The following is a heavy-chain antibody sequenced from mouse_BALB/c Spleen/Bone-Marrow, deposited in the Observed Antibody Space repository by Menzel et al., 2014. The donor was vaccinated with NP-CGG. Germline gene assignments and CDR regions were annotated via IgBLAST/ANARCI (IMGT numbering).Heavy chain of an antibody. CDR3: APYYYGSSSFAY. CDR1: GFNIKDTY. V-gene: IGHV14-3*02. D-gene: IGHD1-1*01. CDR2: IDPANGNT. J-gene: IGHJ3*01. Sequence: VQLQQPGAELVMPGASVKLSCTASGFNIKDTYMHWVKQRPEQGLEWIGRIDPANGNTKYDPKFQGKATITADTSSNTAYLELSSLTSEDTAVYYCAPYYYGSSSFAYWGQGTLVTVSA.